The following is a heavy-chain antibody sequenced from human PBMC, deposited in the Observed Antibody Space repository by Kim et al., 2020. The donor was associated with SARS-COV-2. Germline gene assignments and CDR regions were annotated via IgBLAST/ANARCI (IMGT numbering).Heavy chain of an antibody. Sequence: GGSLRLSCAASGFTFSSYAMSWVRQAPGKGLEWVSAISGSGGSTYYADSVKGRFTISRDNSKNTLYLQMNSLRAEDTAVYYCAKGAGNYYDSSGYYYHFDYWGQGTLVTVSS. J-gene: IGHJ4*02. CDR1: GFTFSSYA. CDR2: ISGSGGST. V-gene: IGHV3-23*01. CDR3: AKGAGNYYDSSGYYYHFDY. D-gene: IGHD3-22*01.